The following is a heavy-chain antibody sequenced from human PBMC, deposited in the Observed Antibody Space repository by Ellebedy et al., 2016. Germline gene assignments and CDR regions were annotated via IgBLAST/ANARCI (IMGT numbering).Heavy chain of an antibody. Sequence: GGSLRLSCVISGFSVSSNYLSWVRQAPGKGLEWVSVIYAGGTIYYADSVKGRFTISRDNSKNTLYLQMNRLRAEDTAVYYCARESGQGYYYYYGMDVWGQGTTVTVSS. V-gene: IGHV3-66*01. CDR3: ARESGQGYYYYYGMDV. J-gene: IGHJ6*02. CDR1: GFSVSSNY. CDR2: IYAGGTI. D-gene: IGHD3-3*01.